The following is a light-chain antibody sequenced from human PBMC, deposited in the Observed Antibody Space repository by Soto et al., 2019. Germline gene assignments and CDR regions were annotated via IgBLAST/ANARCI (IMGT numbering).Light chain of an antibody. Sequence: QSVLTQPASVSGSPGQSITISCTGTSSDVGGFNYVSWYQQHPGKTPKLLIYEVRNRPSGVSNRFSGSKSGNTASLTISGLQAVDEADYYCSSYTSSSSGVFGTGTKVTVL. J-gene: IGLJ1*01. CDR3: SSYTSSSSGV. V-gene: IGLV2-14*01. CDR1: SSDVGGFNY. CDR2: EVR.